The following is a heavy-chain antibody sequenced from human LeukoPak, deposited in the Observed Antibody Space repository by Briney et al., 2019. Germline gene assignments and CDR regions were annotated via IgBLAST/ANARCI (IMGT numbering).Heavy chain of an antibody. J-gene: IGHJ6*02. CDR3: ARHEPRTRYYYYGMDV. D-gene: IGHD1-1*01. CDR2: IYPGVYSGDSDT. V-gene: IGHV5-51*01. CDR1: GFRFTNPW. Sequence: GESLKISCMGSGFRFTNPWISWVRRMPGKGLEWMGIIYPGVYSGDSDTRYSPSFQGQVTISADTSISTAYLQWSSLRASDTAMYYCARHEPRTRYYYYGMDVWGQGTTVTVSS.